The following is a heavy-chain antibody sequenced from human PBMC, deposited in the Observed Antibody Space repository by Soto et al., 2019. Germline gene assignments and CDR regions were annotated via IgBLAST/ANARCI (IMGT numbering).Heavy chain of an antibody. J-gene: IGHJ6*03. CDR3: ARSIGYCSSTSCLKARYYYYMDV. V-gene: IGHV5-51*01. Sequence: GESLKISCKGSGYSFTSYWIGLVRQMPGKGLEWMGIIYPGDSDTRYSPSFQGQVTISADKSISTAYLQWSSLKASDTAMYYCARSIGYCSSTSCLKARYYYYMDVWGKGTTVTVSS. CDR1: GYSFTSYW. CDR2: IYPGDSDT. D-gene: IGHD2-2*01.